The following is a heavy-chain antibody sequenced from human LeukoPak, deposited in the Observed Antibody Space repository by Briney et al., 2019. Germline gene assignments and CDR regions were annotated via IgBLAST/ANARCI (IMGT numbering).Heavy chain of an antibody. CDR1: GFTFSSYS. CDR3: ARAPSSSWVDY. Sequence: GGSLRLSCAASGFTFSSYSMNWVRQAPGKGLECVSSISSSSSYIYYADSVKGRFTISRDNAKNSLYKQMNSLRAEDTAVYYCARAPSSSWVDYWGQGTLVTVSS. CDR2: ISSSSSYI. V-gene: IGHV3-21*01. J-gene: IGHJ4*02. D-gene: IGHD6-13*01.